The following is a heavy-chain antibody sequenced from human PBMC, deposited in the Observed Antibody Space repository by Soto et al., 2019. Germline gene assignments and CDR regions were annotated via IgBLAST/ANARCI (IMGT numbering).Heavy chain of an antibody. D-gene: IGHD5-12*01. CDR1: GGSFSGYY. J-gene: IGHJ4*02. V-gene: IGHV4-34*01. CDR3: ASVGEVYSGYIGIDY. CDR2: INHSGST. Sequence: PSETLSLTCAVYGGSFSGYYWGWIRQPPGKGLERIGEINHSGSTNYNPSLKSRVTISVDTSKNQFSLKLSSVTAADTAVYYFASVGEVYSGYIGIDYWGQGTLVTVSS.